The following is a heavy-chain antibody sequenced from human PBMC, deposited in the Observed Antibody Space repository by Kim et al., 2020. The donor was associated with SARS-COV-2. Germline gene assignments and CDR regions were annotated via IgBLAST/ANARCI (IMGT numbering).Heavy chain of an antibody. CDR3: AKDYHHTEEPTTLFAD. D-gene: IGHD5-12*01. CDR2: ISAGGYTT. Sequence: GGSLRLSCAASGFTFSDYALSWVRQAPGKGLNGVAGISAGGYTTNYANAVKGRFAMSRHNSKNTLDLQTNSLRVGDTAVYYCAKDYHHTEEPTTLFADWGQGTRVTLSS. J-gene: IGHJ4*02. CDR1: GFTFSDYA. V-gene: IGHV3-23*01.